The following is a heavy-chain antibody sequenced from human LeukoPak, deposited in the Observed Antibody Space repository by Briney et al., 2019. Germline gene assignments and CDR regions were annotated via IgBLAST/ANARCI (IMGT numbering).Heavy chain of an antibody. CDR3: AREGLVDNWFDP. V-gene: IGHV4-61*01. CDR2: IYYSGST. CDR1: GGSVSSGSYY. J-gene: IGHJ5*02. Sequence: PSETLSLTCTVSGGSVSSGSYYWSWIRQPPGKGLEWIGYIYYSGSTNYNPSLKSRVTISVDTSKNQFSLKLSSVTAADTAVYYCAREGLVDNWFDPWGQGTLVTVSS. D-gene: IGHD3-10*01.